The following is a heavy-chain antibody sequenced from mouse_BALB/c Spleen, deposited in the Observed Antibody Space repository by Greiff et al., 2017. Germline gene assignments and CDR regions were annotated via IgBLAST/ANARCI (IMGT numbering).Heavy chain of an antibody. D-gene: IGHD2-14*01. CDR2: ISTYYGDA. CDR3: ARNYRYDYAMDY. CDR1: GYTFTDYA. Sequence: QVQLQESGAELVRPGVSVKISCKGSGYTFTDYAMHWVKQSHAKSLEWIGVISTYYGDASYNQKFKGKATMTVDKSSSTAYMQLSSLTSEDSAVYFCARNYRYDYAMDYWGQGTSVTVSS. J-gene: IGHJ4*01. V-gene: IGHV1S137*01.